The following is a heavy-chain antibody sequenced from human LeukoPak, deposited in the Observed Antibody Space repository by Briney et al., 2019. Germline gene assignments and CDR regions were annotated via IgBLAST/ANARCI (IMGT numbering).Heavy chain of an antibody. CDR3: ARSGGDYGDYIDY. Sequence: ASVKVSCKASGYTFTSYYMHWVRQAPGQGLEWMGIINPSGGSTSYAQKFQGRVTMTRDTSTSTAYMELNSLRSEDTAVYYCARSGGDYGDYIDYWGQGTLVTVSS. V-gene: IGHV1-46*01. J-gene: IGHJ4*02. CDR1: GYTFTSYY. CDR2: INPSGGST. D-gene: IGHD4-17*01.